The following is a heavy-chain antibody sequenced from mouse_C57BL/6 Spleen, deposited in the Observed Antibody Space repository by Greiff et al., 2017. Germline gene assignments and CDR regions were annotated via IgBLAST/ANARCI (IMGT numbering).Heavy chain of an antibody. D-gene: IGHD2-1*01. V-gene: IGHV1-15*01. Sequence: QVQLQQSGAELVRPGASVTLSCKASGYTFTDYEMHWVKQTPVHGLEWIGAIDPETGGTAYNQKVKGKAILTADKSSSTAYMELRSLTSEDSAVYYCTPRNYGFAYWGQGTLVTVSA. CDR1: GYTFTDYE. CDR3: TPRNYGFAY. J-gene: IGHJ3*01. CDR2: IDPETGGT.